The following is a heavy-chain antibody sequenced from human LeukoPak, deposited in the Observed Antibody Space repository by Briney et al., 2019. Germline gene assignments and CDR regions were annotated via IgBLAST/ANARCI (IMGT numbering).Heavy chain of an antibody. Sequence: PGGSLRLSCAASGFTFSSYAMSCARKAPRKGLEWVSAISGSGGSTYYADSVKGRFTISRDNSKNTLYLQMNSLRAEDTAVYYCAKDNWNYVTSDFDYWGQGTLVTVSS. J-gene: IGHJ4*02. CDR3: AKDNWNYVTSDFDY. CDR1: GFTFSSYA. D-gene: IGHD1-7*01. CDR2: ISGSGGST. V-gene: IGHV3-23*01.